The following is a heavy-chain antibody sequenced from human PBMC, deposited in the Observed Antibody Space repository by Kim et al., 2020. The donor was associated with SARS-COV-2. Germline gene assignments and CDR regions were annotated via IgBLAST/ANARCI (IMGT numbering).Heavy chain of an antibody. CDR1: GGSISSYY. CDR2: IYYSGST. V-gene: IGHV4-59*08. CDR3: ARHAKTMVRGVRGQNWFDP. D-gene: IGHD3-10*01. J-gene: IGHJ5*02. Sequence: SETLSLTCTVSGGSISSYYWSWIRQPPGKGLEWIGYIYYSGSTNYNPSLKSRVTISVDTSKNQFSLKLSSVTAAATAVYYCARHAKTMVRGVRGQNWFDPWGQGTLVTVSS.